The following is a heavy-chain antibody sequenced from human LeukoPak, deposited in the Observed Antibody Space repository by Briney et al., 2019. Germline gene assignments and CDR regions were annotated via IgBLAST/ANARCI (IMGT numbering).Heavy chain of an antibody. CDR2: IIPIFGTA. CDR1: GGTFSSYA. J-gene: IGHJ4*02. CDR3: AAVVPAVMGYLDY. Sequence: VKVPCKASGGTFSSYALSWVRQAPGQGLEWMGGIIPIFGTANYAQKFQGRVTITADESTSTAYMELSSLRSEDTAVYYCAAVVPAVMGYLDYWGQGTLVTVSS. D-gene: IGHD2-2*01. V-gene: IGHV1-69*13.